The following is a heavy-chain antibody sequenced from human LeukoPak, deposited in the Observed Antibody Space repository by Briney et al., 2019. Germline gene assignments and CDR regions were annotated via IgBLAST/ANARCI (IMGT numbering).Heavy chain of an antibody. V-gene: IGHV4-34*01. D-gene: IGHD6-19*01. CDR3: ARASIAVAGLDY. CDR1: GGSFSGYY. CDR2: INHSGST. J-gene: IGHJ4*02. Sequence: SETLSLTCAVYGGSFSGYYWSWIRQPPGKGLEWIGAINHSGSTNYNASLKSRVTISVDTSKNQFSLKLSSETAADTAVYYCARASIAVAGLDYWGQGTLVTVSS.